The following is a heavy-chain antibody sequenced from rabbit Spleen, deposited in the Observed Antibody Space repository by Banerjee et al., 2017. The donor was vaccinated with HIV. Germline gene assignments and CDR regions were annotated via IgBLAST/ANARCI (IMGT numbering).Heavy chain of an antibody. J-gene: IGHJ4*01. CDR3: ARDSGSYDYIDVYFNL. D-gene: IGHD6-1*01. V-gene: IGHV1S45*01. Sequence: QEQLVESGGGLVKPGASLTLTCTASGFSFSSSDYMCWVRQAPGKGLEWISCIAGSSSGFTYSATWAKGRFTCSKTSSTTVTLQMTSLTVADTATYFCARDSGSYDYIDVYFNLWGPGTLVTVS. CDR2: IAGSSSGFT. CDR1: GFSFSSSDY.